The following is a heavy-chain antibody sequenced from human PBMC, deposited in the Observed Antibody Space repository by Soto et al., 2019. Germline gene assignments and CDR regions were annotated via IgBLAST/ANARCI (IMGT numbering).Heavy chain of an antibody. V-gene: IGHV4-39*01. CDR2: IYYSGST. Sequence: QLQLQESGPGLVKPSETLSLTCTFSAGSISSSSYYWGWIRQPPGQRLEWIGSIYYSGSTYYNPSLKRRVTIAVDTSKNQFSLKLSSVTAADTAVYYCARRDGYSYEYAFAIWVQWTMVTVSS. J-gene: IGHJ3*02. CDR1: AGSISSSSYY. D-gene: IGHD5-18*01. CDR3: ARRDGYSYEYAFAI.